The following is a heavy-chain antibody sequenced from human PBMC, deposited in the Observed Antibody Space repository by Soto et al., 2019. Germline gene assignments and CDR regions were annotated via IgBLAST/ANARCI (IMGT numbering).Heavy chain of an antibody. Sequence: GGSLRLSCAASGFIFSNYVMYWVRQAPGKGLEWVAFMSYDGTTKYYADSVKGRSTISRDNSKNTLYLQMNNLRPEDTGVYYCAREVLWSRYFDYWGQGTLVTVSS. V-gene: IGHV3-30-3*01. D-gene: IGHD2-21*01. CDR2: MSYDGTTK. CDR3: AREVLWSRYFDY. J-gene: IGHJ4*02. CDR1: GFIFSNYV.